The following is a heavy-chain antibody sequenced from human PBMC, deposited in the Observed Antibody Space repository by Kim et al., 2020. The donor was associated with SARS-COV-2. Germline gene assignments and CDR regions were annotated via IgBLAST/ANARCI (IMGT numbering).Heavy chain of an antibody. Sequence: SQTLSLTCAISGDIVSSNSAAWNWIRQSPSRGLEWLGRTYYMSKWYNEYAVSVESRITINPDTSKNQFSLQLNSVTPEDTAVYYCARELLSGWYRVFDFWGQGTLVTVSS. CDR2: TYYMSKWYN. V-gene: IGHV6-1*01. CDR3: ARELLSGWYRVFDF. CDR1: GDIVSSNSAA. D-gene: IGHD6-19*01. J-gene: IGHJ4*02.